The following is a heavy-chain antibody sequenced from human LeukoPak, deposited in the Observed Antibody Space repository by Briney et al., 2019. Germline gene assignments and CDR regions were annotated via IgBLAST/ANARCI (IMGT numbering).Heavy chain of an antibody. CDR1: GFSFSSYA. CDR2: MSYDGGTK. CDR3: ARDRKTDGYFSWYFDL. J-gene: IGHJ2*01. Sequence: GGSLRLSCAASGFSFSSYAMNWVRQVPGKGLEWVAVMSYDGGTKYYADSVKGRVTISRDNSKNTLYLQMNSLRTEDTAVYYCARDRKTDGYFSWYFDLWGRGTLVTVSS. D-gene: IGHD5-18*01. V-gene: IGHV3-30-3*01.